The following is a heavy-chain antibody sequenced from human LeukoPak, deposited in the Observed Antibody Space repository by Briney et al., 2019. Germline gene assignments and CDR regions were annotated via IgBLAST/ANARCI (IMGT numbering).Heavy chain of an antibody. Sequence: ASVKVSCKASGYTFTAYYMHWARQAPGQGLEWMGWINPNSGGTNYAQKFQGRVTMTRDTSISTAYMELSRLRSDDTAVYYCAGGGGAGEDHGFDYWGQGTLVTVSS. J-gene: IGHJ4*02. CDR2: INPNSGGT. CDR1: GYTFTAYY. V-gene: IGHV1-2*02. D-gene: IGHD1-1*01. CDR3: AGGGGAGEDHGFDY.